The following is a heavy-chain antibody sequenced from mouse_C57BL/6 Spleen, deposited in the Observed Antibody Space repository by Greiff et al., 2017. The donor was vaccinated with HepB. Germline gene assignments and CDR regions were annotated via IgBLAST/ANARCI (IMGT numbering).Heavy chain of an antibody. CDR1: GYAFSSSW. Sequence: QVQLQQSGPELVKPGASVKISCKASGYAFSSSWMNWVKQRPGKGLEWIGRIYPGDGDTNYNGKFKGKATLTADKSSSTAYMQLSSLTSEDSAVYFCARRGSSPRYYAMDYWGQGTSVTVSS. V-gene: IGHV1-82*01. CDR2: IYPGDGDT. J-gene: IGHJ4*01. D-gene: IGHD1-1*01. CDR3: ARRGSSPRYYAMDY.